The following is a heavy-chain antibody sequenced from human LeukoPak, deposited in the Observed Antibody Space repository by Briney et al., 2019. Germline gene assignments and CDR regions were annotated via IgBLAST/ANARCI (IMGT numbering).Heavy chain of an antibody. CDR3: ARGDYGDYRIFYTLFDF. CDR1: GYSFTYYW. V-gene: IGHV5-51*01. J-gene: IGHJ4*02. Sequence: GESLKIPCKGSGYSFTYYWIAWVRQMPGKGLEWMGIIYPGDSDTRYSPSFQGQVTISADRSISTAYLQWSSLKASDTAMYYCARGDYGDYRIFYTLFDFWGQGTLVTVSS. CDR2: IYPGDSDT. D-gene: IGHD4-17*01.